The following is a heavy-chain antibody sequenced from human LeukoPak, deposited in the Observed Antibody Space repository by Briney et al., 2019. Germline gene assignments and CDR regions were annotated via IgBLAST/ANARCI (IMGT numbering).Heavy chain of an antibody. CDR3: AREGAALDY. J-gene: IGHJ4*02. CDR1: GFTFSSHR. Sequence: PGGSLRLSCAASGFTFSSHRMYWVRQAPGKGLVWVSRISSDGSSIAYTDSVRGRFTISRDNAKNTLYLQMNSLRVEDTAVYYCAREGAALDYWGQGTLVSVSS. D-gene: IGHD6-6*01. V-gene: IGHV3-74*01. CDR2: ISSDGSSI.